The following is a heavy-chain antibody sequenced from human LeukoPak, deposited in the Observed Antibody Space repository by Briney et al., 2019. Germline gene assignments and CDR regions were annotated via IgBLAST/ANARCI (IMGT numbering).Heavy chain of an antibody. CDR3: AKDFSSFGYFDY. D-gene: IGHD3-10*01. J-gene: IGHJ4*02. CDR2: ISGSGGST. Sequence: GGSLRLSCAASGFTFNNYAMSWVRQAPGKGLEWVSTISGSGGSTYYADSVKGRFTISRDNSKNTLYLQMNSLRAEDTGVYYCAKDFSSFGYFDYWGQGTLVTVSS. CDR1: GFTFNNYA. V-gene: IGHV3-23*01.